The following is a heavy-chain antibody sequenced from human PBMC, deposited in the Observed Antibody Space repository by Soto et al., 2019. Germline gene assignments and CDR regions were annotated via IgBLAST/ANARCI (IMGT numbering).Heavy chain of an antibody. D-gene: IGHD3-22*01. Sequence: SETLSLTCAVSGYSISSGYYWRWIRQPPGKGLEWIGSIYHSGSTYYNPSLKSRVTISVDTSKNQFSLKLSSVAAADTAVHYCARVNLYYDSSGYNWFDPWGQGVLVTVSS. CDR2: IYHSGST. CDR1: GYSISSGYY. CDR3: ARVNLYYDSSGYNWFDP. J-gene: IGHJ5*02. V-gene: IGHV4-38-2*01.